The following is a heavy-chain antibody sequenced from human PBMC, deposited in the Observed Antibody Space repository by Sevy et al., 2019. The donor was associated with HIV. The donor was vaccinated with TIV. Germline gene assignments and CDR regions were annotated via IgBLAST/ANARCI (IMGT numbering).Heavy chain of an antibody. CDR3: ARDLYGSGSYSAGGDY. CDR2: IYSGGST. Sequence: GGSLRLSCAASGFTVSSNYMSWVRRAPGKGLEWVSVIYSGGSTYYADSVKGRFTISRDNSKNTLYLQMNSLRAEDTAVYYCARDLYGSGSYSAGGDYWGQGTLVTVSS. J-gene: IGHJ4*02. V-gene: IGHV3-66*02. CDR1: GFTVSSNY. D-gene: IGHD3-10*01.